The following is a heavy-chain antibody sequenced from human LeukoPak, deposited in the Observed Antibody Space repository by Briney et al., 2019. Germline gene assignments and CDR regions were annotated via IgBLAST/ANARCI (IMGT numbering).Heavy chain of an antibody. CDR3: AREGAVAAFFDY. V-gene: IGHV4-4*07. D-gene: IGHD6-19*01. CDR1: GDSVSGYY. Sequence: SGTLSLTCTVSGDSVSGYYWSWVRQPAGRGLEWIGRIFPSGTTNYNPSLKSRLSLSVDTSKNQVSLNLNSVTAADTALYYCAREGAVAAFFDYWGQGTLVTVSS. CDR2: IFPSGTT. J-gene: IGHJ4*02.